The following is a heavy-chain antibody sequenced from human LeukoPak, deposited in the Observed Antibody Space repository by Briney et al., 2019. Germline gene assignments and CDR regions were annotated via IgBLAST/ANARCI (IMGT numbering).Heavy chain of an antibody. CDR2: IYPGDSDT. CDR1: GYTFTSYW. CDR3: AIQWGSGGYDY. V-gene: IGHV5-51*01. Sequence: VESLKISCKGSGYTFTSYWIGWVRQIPGKGLEWMGIIYPGDSDTRYSPSFQGQVTISTDKSIRTAYLQWSSLKASDTAMYYCAIQWGSGGYDYWGQGTLVTVSS. D-gene: IGHD1-26*01. J-gene: IGHJ4*02.